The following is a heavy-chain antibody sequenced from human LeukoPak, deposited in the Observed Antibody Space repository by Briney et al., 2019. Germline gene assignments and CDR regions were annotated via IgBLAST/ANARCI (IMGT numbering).Heavy chain of an antibody. Sequence: QSGGSLRLSCAASGFTFSSCGMTWVRQAPGKGLEWISGTSGSGGSTYYANSVKGRFTISRDNSKNTLYLQMNSLRAEDTAVYYCARDGAAAAQKGPDAFDIWGQGTMVTVSS. J-gene: IGHJ3*02. CDR1: GFTFSSCG. V-gene: IGHV3-23*01. CDR2: TSGSGGST. D-gene: IGHD6-13*01. CDR3: ARDGAAAAQKGPDAFDI.